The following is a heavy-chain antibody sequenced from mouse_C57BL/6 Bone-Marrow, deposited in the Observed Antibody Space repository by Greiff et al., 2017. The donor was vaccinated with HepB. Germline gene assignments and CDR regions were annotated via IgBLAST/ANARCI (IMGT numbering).Heavy chain of an antibody. CDR3: ARGGLLWSRKGYFDY. Sequence: QVQLQQPGTELVKPGASVKLSCKASGYTFTSYWMHWVKQRPGQGLEWIGNINPSNGGTNYNEKFKSKATRTVDKSSSTAYMQLSSLTSEDSAVYYCARGGLLWSRKGYFDYLGQGTTLTVSS. CDR1: GYTFTSYW. CDR2: INPSNGGT. D-gene: IGHD2-2*01. V-gene: IGHV1-53*01. J-gene: IGHJ2*01.